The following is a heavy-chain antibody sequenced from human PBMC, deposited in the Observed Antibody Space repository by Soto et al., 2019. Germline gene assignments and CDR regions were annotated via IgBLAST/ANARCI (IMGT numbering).Heavy chain of an antibody. CDR2: IYYSGST. V-gene: IGHV4-59*08. D-gene: IGHD3-10*01. J-gene: IGHJ4*02. Sequence: SETLSLTCTVSGGSISSYYWSWIRQPPGKGLEWIGYIYYSGSTNYNPSLKSRVTISVDTSKNQFSLKLSSVTAADTAVYYCASTGFGETRFDYWGQGTLVTVSS. CDR1: GGSISSYY. CDR3: ASTGFGETRFDY.